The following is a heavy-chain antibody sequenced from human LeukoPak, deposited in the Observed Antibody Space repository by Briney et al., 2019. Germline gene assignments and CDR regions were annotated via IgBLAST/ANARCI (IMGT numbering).Heavy chain of an antibody. D-gene: IGHD3-10*01. Sequence: GRSLRLSCAGSGFIFDDYAMHWVRQAPGKGLEWVSVIYSGGSTYYADSVKGRFTISRHNSKNTLYLQMNSLRAEDTAVYYCATHPRAGSGSYYNDYYYYGMDVWGQGTTVTVSS. CDR1: GFIFDDYA. CDR3: ATHPRAGSGSYYNDYYYYGMDV. V-gene: IGHV3-53*04. CDR2: IYSGGST. J-gene: IGHJ6*02.